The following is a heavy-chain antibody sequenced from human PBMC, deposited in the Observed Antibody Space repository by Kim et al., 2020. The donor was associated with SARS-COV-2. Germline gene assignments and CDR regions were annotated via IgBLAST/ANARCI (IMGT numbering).Heavy chain of an antibody. Sequence: ASVKVSCKASGYTFTSYDINWVRQATGQGLEWMGWMNPNSGNTGYAQRFQGRVTMTRNTSMTTAYMELSSLRSEDTAVYYCARGMFYYDRSGYYLDHWGQGSLVTVSS. J-gene: IGHJ4*02. CDR1: GYTFTSYD. V-gene: IGHV1-8*01. CDR3: ARGMFYYDRSGYYLDH. CDR2: MNPNSGNT. D-gene: IGHD3-22*01.